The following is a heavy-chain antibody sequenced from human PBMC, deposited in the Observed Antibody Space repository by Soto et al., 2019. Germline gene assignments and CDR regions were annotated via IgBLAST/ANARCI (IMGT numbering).Heavy chain of an antibody. D-gene: IGHD2-8*01. CDR1: GYSFTDYH. J-gene: IGHJ6*02. V-gene: IGHV1-2*04. CDR2: INPTSGGT. CDR3: ARGDSTDCSNGVCSFFYNHDMDV. Sequence: ASVKVSCKASGYSFTDYHIHWVRQAPGQGLEWLGRINPTSGGTSTAQKFQGWVTMTTDTSISTASMELTRLTSDDTAIYYCARGDSTDCSNGVCSFFYNHDMDVWGQGTTVTVSS.